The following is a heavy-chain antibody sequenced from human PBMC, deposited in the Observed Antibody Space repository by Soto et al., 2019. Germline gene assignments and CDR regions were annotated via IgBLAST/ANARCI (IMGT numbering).Heavy chain of an antibody. V-gene: IGHV3-15*07. J-gene: IGHJ4*02. CDR3: ATVPSSSGPT. D-gene: IGHD6-19*01. CDR2: IKPKSEGETA. Sequence: EMQLVQSGGGLVKPGGSLRLSCVASRFNFSAAWLNWIRQAPGKGLEWVGRIKPKSEGETADYTAPVRGSFTISRDDSQNTLHLQIDSLKTEDTAVYYCATVPSSSGPTWGLGVVVTVSS. CDR1: RFNFSAAW.